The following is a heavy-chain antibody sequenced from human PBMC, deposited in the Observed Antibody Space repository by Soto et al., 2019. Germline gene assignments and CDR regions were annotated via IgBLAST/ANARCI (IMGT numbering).Heavy chain of an antibody. J-gene: IGHJ4*02. CDR2: MSGNSRYI. CDR3: ARDRGDYYGLVPYYFDP. CDR1: GFTFSSFS. D-gene: IGHD2-21*02. V-gene: IGHV3-21*02. Sequence: EVQLVESGGGLVKPGGSLRLSCAASGFTFSSFSMNWVRQAPGKGLEWVSSMSGNSRYIYYADSHKGRFTVSRDNDKNSLYLQMNSLRAEYTAVYYCARDRGDYYGLVPYYFDPWGQGTLVTVAS.